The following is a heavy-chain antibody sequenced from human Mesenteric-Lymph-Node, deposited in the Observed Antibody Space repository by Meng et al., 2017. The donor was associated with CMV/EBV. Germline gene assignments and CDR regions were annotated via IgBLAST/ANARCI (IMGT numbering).Heavy chain of an antibody. Sequence: ASVKVSCKASGYIFSSYDINWVRQATGQGPEWMGRMNPKSGNTGYAQKFQGRVTMTRSSSIGTAYLELSGLSSEDTAVYYCARGMWASDCSGRSCYWRNNDYGMDVWGQGTTVTVSS. D-gene: IGHD2-15*01. J-gene: IGHJ6*02. V-gene: IGHV1-8*01. CDR2: MNPKSGNT. CDR3: ARGMWASDCSGRSCYWRNNDYGMDV. CDR1: GYIFSSYD.